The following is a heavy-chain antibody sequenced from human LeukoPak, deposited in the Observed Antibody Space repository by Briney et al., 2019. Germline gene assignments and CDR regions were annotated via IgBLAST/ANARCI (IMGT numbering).Heavy chain of an antibody. CDR1: GYTFTDYY. J-gene: IGHJ4*02. CDR3: ATNGYSSSSGTLFDY. D-gene: IGHD6-6*01. CDR2: VDPEGGET. V-gene: IGHV1-69-2*01. Sequence: ASVKISCKVSGYTFTDYYMHWVQQAPGKGLEWMGLVDPEGGETIYAEKFQGRVTITADTSTDTAYMELSSLRSEDTAVYYCATNGYSSSSGTLFDYWGQGTLVTVSS.